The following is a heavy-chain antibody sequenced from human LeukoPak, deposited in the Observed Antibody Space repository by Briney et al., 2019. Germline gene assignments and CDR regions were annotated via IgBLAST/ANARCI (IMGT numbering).Heavy chain of an antibody. CDR3: ARQEQQLAYSDY. Sequence: ASVKVSCKASGDTFNNYAISWVRQAPGQGLEWMGGIIPIFGTANYAQKFQGRVTITTDESTSTAYMELSSLRSEDTAVYYCARQEQQLAYSDYWGQGTLVTVSS. D-gene: IGHD6-13*01. CDR1: GDTFNNYA. V-gene: IGHV1-69*05. J-gene: IGHJ4*02. CDR2: IIPIFGTA.